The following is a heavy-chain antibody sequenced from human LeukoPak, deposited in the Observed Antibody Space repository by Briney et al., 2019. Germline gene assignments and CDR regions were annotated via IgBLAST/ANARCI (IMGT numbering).Heavy chain of an antibody. CDR2: IYYSGST. J-gene: IGHJ5*02. CDR1: GGSISSYY. Sequence: SETLSLTCTVSGGSISSYYWSWIRQPPGKGLEWIGYIYYSGSTNYNPSLKSRVTISVDTSKNQFFLKLSSVTAADTAVYYCAGARYYYGSGTNWFDPWGQGTLVTVSS. CDR3: AGARYYYGSGTNWFDP. V-gene: IGHV4-59*01. D-gene: IGHD3-10*01.